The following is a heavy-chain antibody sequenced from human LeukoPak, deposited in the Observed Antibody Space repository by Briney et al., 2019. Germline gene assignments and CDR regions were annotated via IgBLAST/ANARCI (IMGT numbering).Heavy chain of an antibody. CDR1: GGSISSSSYY. D-gene: IGHD2-2*01. V-gene: IGHV4-39*07. J-gene: IGHJ3*02. Sequence: SETLSLTCTVSGGSISSSSYYWGWIRQPPGKGLEWIGSIYYSGSTYYNPSLKSRVTISVDTSKNQFSLKLSSVTAADTAVYYCARVSTWDVVPAALRVGYAFDIWGQGTMVTVSS. CDR2: IYYSGST. CDR3: ARVSTWDVVPAALRVGYAFDI.